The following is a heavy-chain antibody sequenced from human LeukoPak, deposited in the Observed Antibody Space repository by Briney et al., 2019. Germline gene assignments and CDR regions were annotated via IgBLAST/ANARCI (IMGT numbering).Heavy chain of an antibody. CDR3: VNYGSGSYYRYNWFDP. Sequence: ASVKVSCKVSGYTLTELSMHWVRQAPGKGLEWMGGFDPEDGETIYAQKFQGRVTMTEDTSTDTAYMELSSLRSEDTAVYYCVNYGSGSYYRYNWFDPWGQGTLVTVSS. V-gene: IGHV1-24*01. J-gene: IGHJ5*02. CDR1: GYTLTELS. CDR2: FDPEDGET. D-gene: IGHD3-10*01.